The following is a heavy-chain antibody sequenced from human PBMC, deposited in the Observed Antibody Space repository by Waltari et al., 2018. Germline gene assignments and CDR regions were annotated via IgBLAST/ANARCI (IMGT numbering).Heavy chain of an antibody. Sequence: EVQLVESGGGLVQPGRSLRLSCAASGFTFDDYAMHWVRQAPGKGLEGVSGISWNSGSIGYADSVKGRFTISRDNAKNSLYLQMNSLRAEDTALYYCAKGAVTMVRGYGMDVWGQGTTVTVSS. CDR2: ISWNSGSI. D-gene: IGHD3-10*01. CDR1: GFTFDDYA. J-gene: IGHJ6*02. V-gene: IGHV3-9*01. CDR3: AKGAVTMVRGYGMDV.